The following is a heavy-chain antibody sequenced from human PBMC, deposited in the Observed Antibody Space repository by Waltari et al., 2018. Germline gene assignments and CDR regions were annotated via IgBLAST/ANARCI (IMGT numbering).Heavy chain of an antibody. CDR2: IYTSGST. J-gene: IGHJ4*02. CDR1: GGSLRSGSYY. CDR3: ATPDFWSGS. Sequence: QVQLQESGPGLVKPSQTLSLTCTVSGGSLRSGSYYWSWIRQPAGKGLEWIGRIYTSGSTNYNPSLKSRVTISVDTSKNQFSLKLSSVTAADTAVYYCATPDFWSGSWGQGTLVTVSS. D-gene: IGHD3-3*01. V-gene: IGHV4-61*02.